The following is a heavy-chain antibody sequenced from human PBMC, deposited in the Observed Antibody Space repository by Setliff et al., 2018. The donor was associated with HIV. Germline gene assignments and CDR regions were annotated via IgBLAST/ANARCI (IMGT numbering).Heavy chain of an antibody. D-gene: IGHD3-3*01. Sequence: SETLSLTCSVSGGSISSRSYYWGWIRQPPGQGLEWIGTISYSGNTYYRPSLKSRVTISVDTSKNQFSLRLNSVTAADTAVYYCARQSGYTRGWDIFGVVAGSFDIWGQGILVTVSS. CDR1: GGSISSRSYY. CDR3: ARQSGYTRGWDIFGVVAGSFDI. V-gene: IGHV4-39*01. CDR2: ISYSGNT. J-gene: IGHJ3*02.